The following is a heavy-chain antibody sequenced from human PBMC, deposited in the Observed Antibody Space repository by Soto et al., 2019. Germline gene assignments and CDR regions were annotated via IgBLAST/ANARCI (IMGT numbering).Heavy chain of an antibody. Sequence: PGESLKISCKCSGYSFTSYWIGWVRQMPGKGLEWMGIIYPGDSDTRYSPSFQGQVTISADKSISTAYLQWSSLKASDTAMYYCARLEATTYFMVRGVISRLFTWFDPWGQGTLVTFSS. D-gene: IGHD3-10*01. J-gene: IGHJ5*02. CDR2: IYPGDSDT. V-gene: IGHV5-51*01. CDR3: ARLEATTYFMVRGVISRLFTWFDP. CDR1: GYSFTSYW.